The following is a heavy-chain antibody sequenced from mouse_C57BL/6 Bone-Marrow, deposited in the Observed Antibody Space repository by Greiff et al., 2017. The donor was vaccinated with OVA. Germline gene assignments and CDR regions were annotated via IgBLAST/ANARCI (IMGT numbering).Heavy chain of an antibody. CDR1: GFTFSSYA. CDR2: ISDGGSYT. CDR3: ARDYYGSSHWYFDV. Sequence: VQLMESGGGLVKPGGSLKLSCAASGFTFSSYAMSWVRQTPEKRLEWVATISDGGSYTYYPDNVKGRFTISRDNAKNNRYLQMSHLKSEDTAMYYCARDYYGSSHWYFDVWGTGTPVTVSS. D-gene: IGHD1-1*01. V-gene: IGHV5-4*01. J-gene: IGHJ1*03.